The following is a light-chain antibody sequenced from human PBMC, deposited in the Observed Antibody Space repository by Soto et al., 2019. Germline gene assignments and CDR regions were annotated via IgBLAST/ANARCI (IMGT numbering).Light chain of an antibody. CDR3: SSYSATYTYV. J-gene: IGLJ1*01. V-gene: IGLV2-14*01. Sequence: QSVLTQPASVSGSPGQSITISCTGTSSDVGDYNYVSWYQQHPGKAPKLMIYEVNNRPSGVSNRFSGSKSGNTASLTISGLQAEDEADYYCSSYSATYTYVFGTGTKVTVL. CDR2: EVN. CDR1: SSDVGDYNY.